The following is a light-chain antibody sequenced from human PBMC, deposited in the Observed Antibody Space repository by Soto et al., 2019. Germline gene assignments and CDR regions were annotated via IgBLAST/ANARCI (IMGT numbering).Light chain of an antibody. CDR2: DAS. CDR3: QQYNSSSWT. Sequence: DIPMTQSPSTLSASVGDRVTITCRASQSISIWLAWYQQKPGKAPKFLIYDASSLESGVPSRFSGSGSGTEFTLTISSLQPDDFATYYCQQYNSSSWTFGQGTKVEIK. V-gene: IGKV1-5*01. J-gene: IGKJ1*01. CDR1: QSISIW.